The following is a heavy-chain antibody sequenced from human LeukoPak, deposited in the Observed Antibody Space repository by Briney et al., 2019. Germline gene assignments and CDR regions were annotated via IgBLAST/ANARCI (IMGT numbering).Heavy chain of an antibody. CDR2: INHSGST. J-gene: IGHJ6*02. V-gene: IGHV4-34*01. CDR1: GGSFSGYY. CDR3: ARKNYLYSISPYYYYYYGMDV. Sequence: SETLSLTYAVYGGSFSGYYWSWIRQPPGKGLEWIGEINHSGSTNYNPSLKSRVTISVDTSKNQFSLKLSSVTAADTAVYYCARKNYLYSISPYYYYYYGMDVWGQGTTVTVSS. D-gene: IGHD6-6*01.